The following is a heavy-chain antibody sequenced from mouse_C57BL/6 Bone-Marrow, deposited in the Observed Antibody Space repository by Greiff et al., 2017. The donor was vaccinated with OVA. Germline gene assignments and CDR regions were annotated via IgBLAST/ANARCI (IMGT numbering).Heavy chain of an antibody. CDR1: GYTFTSYT. CDR3: AILLRAFAY. V-gene: IGHV1-4*01. D-gene: IGHD1-1*01. J-gene: IGHJ3*01. CDR2: INPSSGYT. Sequence: QVQLKQSGAELARPGASVKMSCKASGYTFTSYTMHWVKQRPGQGLEWIGYINPSSGYTKYNQKFKDTATLTADKSSSTAYMQLSSLTSEDSAVYYCAILLRAFAYWGQGTLVTVSA.